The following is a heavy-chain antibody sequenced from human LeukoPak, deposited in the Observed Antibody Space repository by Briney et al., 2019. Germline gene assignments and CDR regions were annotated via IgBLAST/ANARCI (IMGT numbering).Heavy chain of an antibody. J-gene: IGHJ4*02. V-gene: IGHV4-39*01. D-gene: IGHD2-15*01. CDR1: GGSISSSSYY. CDR3: ASQGGCRGGSCFSRIDS. Sequence: PSETLSLTCSVSGGSISSSSYYWGWIRQPPGKGLEWIGSVYYSGTTYYNPSLNSRVTISVDTSKNQFSLKLSSVTAADTAVYYCASQGGCRGGSCFSRIDSWGQGTLVTVSS. CDR2: VYYSGTT.